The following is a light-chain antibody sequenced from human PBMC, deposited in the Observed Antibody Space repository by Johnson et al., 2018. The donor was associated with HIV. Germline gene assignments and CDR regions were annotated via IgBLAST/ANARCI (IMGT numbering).Light chain of an antibody. J-gene: IGLJ1*01. V-gene: IGLV1-51*02. Sequence: QSVLTQPPSVSAAPGQRVTISCSGSSFNIGINFVSWYQQVPGTAPKLLICESNKRPSGIPNRFSGSKSGTSANLGITGLQTGDEADYYCGTWDSRLSVYVFGPVTKVTVL. CDR1: SFNIGINF. CDR3: GTWDSRLSVYV. CDR2: ESN.